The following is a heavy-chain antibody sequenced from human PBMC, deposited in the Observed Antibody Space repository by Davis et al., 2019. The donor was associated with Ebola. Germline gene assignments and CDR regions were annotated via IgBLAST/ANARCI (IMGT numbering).Heavy chain of an antibody. CDR2: MNPNSGNT. J-gene: IGHJ4*02. D-gene: IGHD1-26*01. CDR3: ARRVGARSGFDY. V-gene: IGHV1-8*01. CDR1: GYTFPSYD. Sequence: ASVQVSCKASGYTFPSYDINWVRQATGQGLEWMGWMNPNSGNTGYAQKFQGRITMTRHISISTAYMELSSLRSEDTAVYYCARRVGARSGFDYWGQGSLVTVSS.